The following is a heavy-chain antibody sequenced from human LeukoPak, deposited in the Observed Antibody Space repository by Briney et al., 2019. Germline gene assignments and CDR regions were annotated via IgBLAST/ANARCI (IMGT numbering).Heavy chain of an antibody. CDR2: ISGSGGST. CDR3: AKGSKYSSSSYIDY. D-gene: IGHD6-6*01. Sequence: GGSLRLSCAASGSTFSSYAMSWVRQAPGKGLEWVSAISGSGGSTYYADSVKGRFTISRDNSKNTLYLQMNSLRAEDTAVYYCAKGSKYSSSSYIDYWGQGTLVTVSS. CDR1: GSTFSSYA. J-gene: IGHJ4*02. V-gene: IGHV3-23*01.